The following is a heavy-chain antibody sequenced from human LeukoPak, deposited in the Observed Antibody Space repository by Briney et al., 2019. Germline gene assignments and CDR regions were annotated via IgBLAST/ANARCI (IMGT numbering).Heavy chain of an antibody. CDR2: INHSGST. J-gene: IGHJ4*02. CDR1: SGSISSRSYY. D-gene: IGHD7-27*01. CDR3: APPVAHPGTGIAPDY. Sequence: SETLPLTCTVSSGSISSRSYYWGWIRQPPGKGLEWIGEINHSGSTNYNPSLKSRVTISVDTSKNQFSLKLSSVTAADTAVYYCAPPVAHPGTGIAPDYWGQGTLVTVSS. V-gene: IGHV4-39*07.